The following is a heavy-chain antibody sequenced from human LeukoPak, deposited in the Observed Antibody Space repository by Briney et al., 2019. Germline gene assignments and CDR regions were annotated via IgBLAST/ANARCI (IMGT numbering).Heavy chain of an antibody. CDR1: GYTFTSYD. Sequence: ASVKVSCKASGYTFTSYDINWVRQATGQGLEWMGWMNPNSGNTGYAQKFQGRVTMTRNTSISTAYMELSSLRSEDTAVYYCARGVHDYGWFDPWGQGTLVTVSS. CDR3: ARGVHDYGWFDP. D-gene: IGHD4-17*01. V-gene: IGHV1-8*01. J-gene: IGHJ5*02. CDR2: MNPNSGNT.